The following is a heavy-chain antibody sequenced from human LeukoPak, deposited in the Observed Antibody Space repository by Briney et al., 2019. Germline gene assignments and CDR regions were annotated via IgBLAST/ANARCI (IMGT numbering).Heavy chain of an antibody. V-gene: IGHV3-74*01. CDR3: VRALSGSDDY. CDR1: GFTFSSHW. CDR2: INSDGITT. D-gene: IGHD2-15*01. Sequence: GGSLRLSCAASGFTFSSHWIHWVRQAPGKGLMWISRINSDGITTTYADSVRDRFTISRDNAKNTLYLQMNSLRADDTAVYYCVRALSGSDDYWGQGTLVTVSS. J-gene: IGHJ4*02.